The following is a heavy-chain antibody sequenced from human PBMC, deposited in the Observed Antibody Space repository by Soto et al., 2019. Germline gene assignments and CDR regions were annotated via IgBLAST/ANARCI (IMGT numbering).Heavy chain of an antibody. D-gene: IGHD3-16*02. J-gene: IGHJ5*02. CDR2: IYYSGST. Sequence: SETLSLTCTVSGGSISSYYWSWIRQPPGKGLEWIGYIYYSGSTNYNPSLKSRVTISVDTSKNQFSLKLSSVTAADTAVYYCASARIEGSYSYTGYWFDPWGQGPLVTVSS. V-gene: IGHV4-59*01. CDR3: ASARIEGSYSYTGYWFDP. CDR1: GGSISSYY.